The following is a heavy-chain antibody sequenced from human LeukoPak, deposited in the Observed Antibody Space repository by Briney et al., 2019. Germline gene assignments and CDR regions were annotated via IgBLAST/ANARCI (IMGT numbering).Heavy chain of an antibody. CDR3: TRDSGTYNWLDP. CDR2: IDKKANFYAT. J-gene: IGHJ5*02. V-gene: IGHV3-73*01. D-gene: IGHD1-26*01. CDR1: GFSFSGSA. Sequence: GGSLRLSCAASGFSFSGSAVHWVRQSSGKGLEWVGHIDKKANFYATASAASVEGRFTISRDDSRNTAYLQMTSLKTEDTALYYCTRDSGTYNWLDPWGQGTLVIVSS.